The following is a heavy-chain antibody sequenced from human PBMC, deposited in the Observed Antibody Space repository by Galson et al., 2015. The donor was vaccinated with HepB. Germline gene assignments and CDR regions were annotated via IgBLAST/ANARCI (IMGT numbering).Heavy chain of an antibody. Sequence: SLRLSCAASGFIFRNYAMGWIRQAPGKGLEWVSVIGGTSGSTYYADAVNGRFTISRDNSKSTMYLQMISLRAEDTAVYYCARDPGLGFYDWPPVFDHWGQGTLVTVSS. CDR3: ARDPGLGFYDWPPVFDH. D-gene: IGHD3-16*01. CDR1: GFIFRNYA. CDR2: IGGTSGST. V-gene: IGHV3-23*01. J-gene: IGHJ4*02.